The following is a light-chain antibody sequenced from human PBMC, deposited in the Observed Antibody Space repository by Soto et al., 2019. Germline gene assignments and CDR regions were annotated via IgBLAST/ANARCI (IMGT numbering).Light chain of an antibody. CDR1: EDIKTY. CDR2: DVS. J-gene: IGKJ1*01. V-gene: IGKV1-33*01. Sequence: DIQMTQSPSSLSASVGDRVTITCQASEDIKTYLNWYQQKSGTAPKLLIYDVSNLEEGVPSRFSGSGSGTEFTLTISSLQPDDFATYYCQHYNSYSEAFGQGTKVDIK. CDR3: QHYNSYSEA.